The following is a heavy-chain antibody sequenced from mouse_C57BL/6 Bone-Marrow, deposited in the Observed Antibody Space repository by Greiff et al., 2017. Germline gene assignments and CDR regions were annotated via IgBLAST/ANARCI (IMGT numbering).Heavy chain of an antibody. Sequence: DVHLVESGGGLVKPGGSLKLSCAASGFTFSDYGMHWVRQAPEKGLEWVAYISSGSSTIYYADTVKGRFTISRDNAKNTLFLQMTSLRSEDTAMYYCASGCSYTFSWFAYWGQGTLVTVSA. CDR2: ISSGSSTI. CDR1: GFTFSDYG. D-gene: IGHD1-1*02. CDR3: ASGCSYTFSWFAY. V-gene: IGHV5-17*01. J-gene: IGHJ3*01.